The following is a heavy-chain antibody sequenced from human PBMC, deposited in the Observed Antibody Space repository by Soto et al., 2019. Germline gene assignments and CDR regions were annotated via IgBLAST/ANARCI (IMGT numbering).Heavy chain of an antibody. CDR2: ISHDGINK. V-gene: IGHV3-30*18. Sequence: GGSLRLSCAASGFTFTNYGLHWVRQAPGKGLEWVAVISHDGINKYYEDSVKGRFTISRDTSKNTLYLQMNSLRPEDTAVYFCAKDRGYEILDSWGQGTQVTVPQ. D-gene: IGHD5-12*01. CDR1: GFTFTNYG. J-gene: IGHJ4*02. CDR3: AKDRGYEILDS.